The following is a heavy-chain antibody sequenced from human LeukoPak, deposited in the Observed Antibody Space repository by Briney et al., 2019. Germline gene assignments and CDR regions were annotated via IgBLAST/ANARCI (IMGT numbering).Heavy chain of an antibody. Sequence: GGSLRLSCTASGFIFSNFEMNWVRQAPGKGLQWLAYVNSGATSEYYADSVKGRFTISRDNAKNSLYLQMNSLRVQDTAIYYCARVICTGGSCFQNDYWGQGTLVTVSS. D-gene: IGHD2-15*01. CDR3: ARVICTGGSCFQNDY. J-gene: IGHJ4*02. CDR1: GFIFSNFE. V-gene: IGHV3-48*03. CDR2: VNSGATSE.